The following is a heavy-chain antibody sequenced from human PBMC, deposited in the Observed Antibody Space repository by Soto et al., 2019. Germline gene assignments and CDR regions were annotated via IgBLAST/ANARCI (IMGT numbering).Heavy chain of an antibody. J-gene: IGHJ5*02. CDR3: ARHEGYCSSTSCYARGWFDP. CDR2: IDPSDSYT. D-gene: IGHD2-2*01. V-gene: IGHV5-10-1*01. Sequence: GESLKISCKGSGYRFTSYWISWVRQMPGKGLEWMGRIDPSDSYTNYSPSFQGHVTISADKSISTAYLQWSSLKASDTAMYYCARHEGYCSSTSCYARGWFDPGAREPWSPSPQ. CDR1: GYRFTSYW.